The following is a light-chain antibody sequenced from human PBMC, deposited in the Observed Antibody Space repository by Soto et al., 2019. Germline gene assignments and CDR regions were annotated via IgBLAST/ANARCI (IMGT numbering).Light chain of an antibody. CDR3: QQYGSSPPKT. CDR2: GAS. CDR1: QSVSSSF. Sequence: EIVLTQSPGTLSLSPGGRATLSFRASQSVSSSFLAWYQQKPGQAPRLLIYGASSRATGIPDRFSGSGSGTDFTLTISRLEPEDFAVYYCQQYGSSPPKTFGQGTKVDIK. J-gene: IGKJ1*01. V-gene: IGKV3-20*01.